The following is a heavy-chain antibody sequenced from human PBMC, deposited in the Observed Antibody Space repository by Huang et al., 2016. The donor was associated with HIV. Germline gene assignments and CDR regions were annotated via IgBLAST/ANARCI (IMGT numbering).Heavy chain of an antibody. J-gene: IGHJ4*02. CDR1: GGSLSDYY. Sequence: QVQLQQWGAGLLKPSGVLSLKCAVYGGSLSDYYWTWIRHSPGKGLEWIGEVNHRGIYTYNPSIRSRVTMSVDMSKNQFSLNLTSLTVADTAVYYCARPRMTATSSDSTWSFFDSWGQGTLVIVSS. V-gene: IGHV4-34*02. CDR2: VNHRGIY. D-gene: IGHD2-21*02. CDR3: ARPRMTATSSDSTWSFFDS.